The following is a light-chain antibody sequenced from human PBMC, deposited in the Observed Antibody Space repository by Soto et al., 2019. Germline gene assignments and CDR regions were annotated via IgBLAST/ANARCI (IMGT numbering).Light chain of an antibody. Sequence: DIQMTQSPSSLSASAGDRVTITCRASQSIATFLNWYQQKPGKAPKLLISAASRLQSGVPARFSGSGSGTDFTLTISSLQPEDFATYYCQQSYSTVWTFGQGTKVDIK. CDR2: AAS. CDR1: QSIATF. CDR3: QQSYSTVWT. V-gene: IGKV1-39*01. J-gene: IGKJ1*01.